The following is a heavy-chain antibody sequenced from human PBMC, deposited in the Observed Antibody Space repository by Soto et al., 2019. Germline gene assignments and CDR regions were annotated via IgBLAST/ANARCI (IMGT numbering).Heavy chain of an antibody. Sequence: SSETLSLTCTVSGGSISSSSYYWGWIRQPPGKGLEWIGSIYYSGSTYYNPSLKSRVTISVDTSKNHFSLKLSSVTAADTAVYYCARGRSGQLLWFGELWFDPWGQGTLVTVSS. CDR3: ARGRSGQLLWFGELWFDP. J-gene: IGHJ5*02. CDR2: IYYSGST. CDR1: GGSISSSSYY. D-gene: IGHD3-10*01. V-gene: IGHV4-39*07.